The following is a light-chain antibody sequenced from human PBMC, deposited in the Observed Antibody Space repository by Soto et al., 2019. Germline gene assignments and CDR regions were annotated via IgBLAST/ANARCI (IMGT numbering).Light chain of an antibody. CDR1: QDISDY. CDR2: GAS. CDR3: QQYYSSYS. V-gene: IGKV1-8*01. J-gene: IGKJ2*03. Sequence: AIRMTQSPSSLSASTGDTVIITFRASQDISDYVAWYQHKPGRAPKLLIYGASTLQSGVPPRFSGSGSETEFMLTISRLQSEDFATYYCQQYYSSYSFGQGTKVDI.